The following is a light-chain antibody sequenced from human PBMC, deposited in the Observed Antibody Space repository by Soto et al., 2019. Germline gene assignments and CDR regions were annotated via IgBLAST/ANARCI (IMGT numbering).Light chain of an antibody. CDR2: GAS. CDR1: QSVTNSQ. CDR3: QQWARSPRT. Sequence: EIVLTQSPGTPSLSPGERATLFCRASQSVTNSQLAWYQQKPGQAPRLLIFGASSRATGIPDRFRGSGSGTDFTLTIARLEPEDFAVYYCQQWARSPRTFGRGTTVEIK. V-gene: IGKV3-20*01. J-gene: IGKJ1*01.